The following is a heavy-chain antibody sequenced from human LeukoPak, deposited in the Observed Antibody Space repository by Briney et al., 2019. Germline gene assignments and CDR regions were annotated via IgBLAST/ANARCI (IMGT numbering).Heavy chain of an antibody. CDR3: ASAPRGAAADYYFDY. CDR1: GGSISSSGYY. V-gene: IGHV4-39*01. CDR2: IYYSGST. Sequence: SETLSLTCTVSGGSISSSGYYWGWIRQPPGKGLEWIGSIYYSGSTYYNPSLKSRVTISVDTSKNQLSLKLSSVTAADTAVYYCASAPRGAAADYYFDYWGQGTLVTVSS. J-gene: IGHJ4*02. D-gene: IGHD6-13*01.